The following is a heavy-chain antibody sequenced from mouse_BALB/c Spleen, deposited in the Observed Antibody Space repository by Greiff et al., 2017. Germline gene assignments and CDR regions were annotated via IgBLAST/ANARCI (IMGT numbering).Heavy chain of an antibody. D-gene: IGHD2-14*01. CDR3: AREGVRRGNYYAMDY. CDR1: GFSLTGYG. Sequence: VKLVESGPGLVAPLQSLSITSTGSGFSLTGYGVNWGRQPPGKGLEWPGMIWGDGSTDYNSALKSRLSISKDNSKSQVFLKMNSLQTDDTARYYCAREGVRRGNYYAMDYWGQGTSVTVSS. V-gene: IGHV2-6-7*01. J-gene: IGHJ4*01. CDR2: IWGDGST.